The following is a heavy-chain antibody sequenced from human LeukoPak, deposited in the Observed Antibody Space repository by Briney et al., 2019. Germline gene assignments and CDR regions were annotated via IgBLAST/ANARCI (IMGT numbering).Heavy chain of an antibody. CDR2: ISYDGSNK. J-gene: IGHJ6*03. D-gene: IGHD3-10*01. CDR1: GFTFSSYA. Sequence: GRSLRLSCAASGFTFSSYAMYWVRQAPGKGLEWVAIISYDGSNKYYADSVKGRFTISRDNSKNTLYLQMSSLRAEDTAAYYCARDREGPSGPRYYMDVWGKGTTVTVSS. V-gene: IGHV3-30*04. CDR3: ARDREGPSGPRYYMDV.